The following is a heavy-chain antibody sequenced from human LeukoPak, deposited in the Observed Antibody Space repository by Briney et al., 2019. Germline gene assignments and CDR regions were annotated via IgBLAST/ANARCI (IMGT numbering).Heavy chain of an antibody. D-gene: IGHD3-10*01. CDR2: ISYDGNNK. Sequence: PGGSLRLSCAASGFTFSRNVMPWVRQAPGKGLEWVALISYDGNNKFYADSVKGRFTISRDNSRNTLYLQMNSLRGEDAAVYSCARGGIPTGPYYYFYYMDVWGNGIAVAVSS. V-gene: IGHV3-30*01. CDR3: ARGGIPTGPYYYFYYMDV. J-gene: IGHJ6*03. CDR1: GFTFSRNV.